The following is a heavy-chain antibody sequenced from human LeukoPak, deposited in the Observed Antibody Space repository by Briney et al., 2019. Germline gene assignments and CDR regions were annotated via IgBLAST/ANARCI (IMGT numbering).Heavy chain of an antibody. Sequence: SQTLSLTCTVSGGSISSGVNSWNWLRQYPGKGLEWIGYTYYSGSTYYNPSLKSRDTISVDTSKNQFSLKLSSVTAADTAVYYCARVVGTHFQHWGQGTLVTVSS. CDR1: GGSISSGVNS. D-gene: IGHD1-26*01. J-gene: IGHJ1*01. CDR3: ARVVGTHFQH. CDR2: TYYSGST. V-gene: IGHV4-31*02.